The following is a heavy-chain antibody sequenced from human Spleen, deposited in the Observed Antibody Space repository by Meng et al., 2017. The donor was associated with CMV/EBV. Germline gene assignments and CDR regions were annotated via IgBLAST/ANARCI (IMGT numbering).Heavy chain of an antibody. CDR2: INPNTGAT. CDR1: GYTFTDYY. V-gene: IGHV1-2*02. J-gene: IGHJ5*02. D-gene: IGHD6-13*01. CDR3: AREVRKAAAAGTGWFDP. Sequence: ASVKVSCKASGYTFTDYYMHWVRQAPGQGLEWMGGINPNTGATDYAQKFQGRVTMTRDTSISTAYMELSRLRSDDTAVYYCAREVRKAAAAGTGWFDPWGQGTLVTVSS.